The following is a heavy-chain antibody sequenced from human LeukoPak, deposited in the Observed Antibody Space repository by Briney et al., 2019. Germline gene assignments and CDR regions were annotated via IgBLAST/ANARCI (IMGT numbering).Heavy chain of an antibody. Sequence: GGSLRLFCAASGFTFNIYWMHWVRQAPGKGLVWVTRVNSDGSGTRYADSVKGRFTISRDNAKNTLYLQMHSLRAEDTAVYYCVRSAYGGEQADYWGQGTLVTVSS. J-gene: IGHJ4*02. CDR3: VRSAYGGEQADY. D-gene: IGHD4-23*01. V-gene: IGHV3-74*01. CDR2: VNSDGSGT. CDR1: GFTFNIYW.